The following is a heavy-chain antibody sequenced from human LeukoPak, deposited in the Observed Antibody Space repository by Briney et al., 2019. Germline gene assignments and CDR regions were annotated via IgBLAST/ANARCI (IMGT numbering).Heavy chain of an antibody. Sequence: PSETLSLTCAVDIESFSGYYWNWIRQTPGKGLEWIGEISDSGTTNINPSLRRRVSLSVDTSINQFSLDMRSMTAADTAVYYCARRGTIAVPVFWFDPWGHGTLVIVSS. CDR2: ISDSGTT. V-gene: IGHV4-34*01. CDR1: IESFSGYY. CDR3: ARRGTIAVPVFWFDP. D-gene: IGHD6-19*01. J-gene: IGHJ5*02.